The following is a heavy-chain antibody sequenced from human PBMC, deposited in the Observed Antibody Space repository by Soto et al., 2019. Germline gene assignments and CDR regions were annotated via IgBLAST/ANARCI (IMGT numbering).Heavy chain of an antibody. CDR1: GGTFSSYA. CDR3: ARSLRFLEWLPYYYYYYGMDV. D-gene: IGHD3-3*01. V-gene: IGHV1-69*13. Sequence: SVKVSCKASGGTFSSYAISWVRQAPGQGLEWMGGIIPIFGTANYAQKSQGRVTITADESTSTAYMELSSLRSEDTAVYYCARSLRFLEWLPYYYYYYGMDVWGQGTTVTVSS. J-gene: IGHJ6*02. CDR2: IIPIFGTA.